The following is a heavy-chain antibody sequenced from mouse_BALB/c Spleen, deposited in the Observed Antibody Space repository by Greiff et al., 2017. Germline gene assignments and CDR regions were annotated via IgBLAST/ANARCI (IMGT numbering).Heavy chain of an antibody. Sequence: EVNVVESGGGLVQPGGSLRLSCATSGFTFSDFYMEWVRQPPGKRLEWIAASRNKANDYTTEYSASVKGRFIVSRDTSQSILYLQMNALRAEDTAIYYCARDARAHWYFDVWGAGTTVTVSS. V-gene: IGHV7-1*02. J-gene: IGHJ1*01. CDR1: GFTFSDFY. CDR2: SRNKANDYTT. CDR3: ARDARAHWYFDV. D-gene: IGHD3-3*01.